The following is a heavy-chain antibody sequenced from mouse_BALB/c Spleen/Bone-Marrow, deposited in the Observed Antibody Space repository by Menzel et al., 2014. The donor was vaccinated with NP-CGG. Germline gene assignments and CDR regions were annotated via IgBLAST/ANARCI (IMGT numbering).Heavy chain of an antibody. D-gene: IGHD1-1*01. CDR1: GYTFTSYY. CDR3: TRDHYYYGSSYWYFDV. CDR2: INPSNGGT. V-gene: IGHV1S81*02. J-gene: IGHJ1*01. Sequence: QVQLKESGAELVKPGASVKLSCKASGYTFTSYYMYWVKQRPGQGLEWIGGINPSNGGTTFNEKFKSKATLTVDKSSSTACMQLSSLTSEDSAVYYCTRDHYYYGSSYWYFDVWGAGITVTVSS.